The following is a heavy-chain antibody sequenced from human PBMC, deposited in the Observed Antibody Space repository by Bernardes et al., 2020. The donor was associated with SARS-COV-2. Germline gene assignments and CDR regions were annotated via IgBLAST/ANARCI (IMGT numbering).Heavy chain of an antibody. CDR3: ARIDEETGRDY. CDR1: GFTFHIYA. CDR2: ITSNAGPT. V-gene: IGHV3-20*04. Sequence: GGSRRITCAASGFTFHIYAMHWVRQAPGKGLEWVSYITSNAGPTDSGDSVRGRFTISRDNAKNLLYLQMNSLGAEDTAVYYCARIDEETGRDYWGHGTLVTVSS. D-gene: IGHD1-26*01. J-gene: IGHJ4*01.